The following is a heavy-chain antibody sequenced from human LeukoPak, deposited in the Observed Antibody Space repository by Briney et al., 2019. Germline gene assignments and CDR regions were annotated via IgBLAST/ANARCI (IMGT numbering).Heavy chain of an antibody. CDR2: INTYNGNT. J-gene: IGHJ4*02. Sequence: ASVPVSCQSSGYTFTSYGISWVRQAPGQGLEWMGCINTYNGNTNYVQKLQGRGTITTDTATRTAYKELRRRRADDTAVYYCARVAVAAAPLSDYWGQGTLVTVSS. D-gene: IGHD6-19*01. CDR1: GYTFTSYG. CDR3: ARVAVAAAPLSDY. V-gene: IGHV1-18*01.